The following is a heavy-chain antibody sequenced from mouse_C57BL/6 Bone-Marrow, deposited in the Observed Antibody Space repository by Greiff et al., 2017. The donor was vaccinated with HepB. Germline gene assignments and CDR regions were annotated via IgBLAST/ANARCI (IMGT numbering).Heavy chain of an antibody. J-gene: IGHJ3*01. V-gene: IGHV1-64*01. Sequence: QVQLKESGAELVKPGASVKLSCKASGYTFTSYWMHWVKQRPGQGLEWIGMIHPNSGSTNYNEKFKSKATLTVDKSSSTAYMQLSSLTSEDSAVYYCARQYPGAWFAYWGQGTLVTVSA. CDR3: ARQYPGAWFAY. CDR1: GYTFTSYW. CDR2: IHPNSGST.